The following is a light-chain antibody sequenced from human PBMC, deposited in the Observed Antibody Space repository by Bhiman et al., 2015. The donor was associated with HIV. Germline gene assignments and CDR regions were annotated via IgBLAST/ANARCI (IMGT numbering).Light chain of an antibody. V-gene: IGLV6-57*01. Sequence: NFMLSQPHSVSGSPGETITISCTRSSGSIATNFVQWYQQRPGSSPTTVIYEDNQRPSGVPDRFSGSIDSSSNSASLTISGLKTEDEADYYCQSYDSNRNWVFGGGTKLTVL. CDR3: QSYDSNRNWV. CDR2: EDN. J-gene: IGLJ3*02. CDR1: SGSIATNF.